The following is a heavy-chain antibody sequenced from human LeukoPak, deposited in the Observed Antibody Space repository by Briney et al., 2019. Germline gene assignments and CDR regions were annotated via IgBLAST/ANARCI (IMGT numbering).Heavy chain of an antibody. D-gene: IGHD2-2*02. CDR2: IYWDDDK. J-gene: IGHJ5*02. Sequence: SGPTLVKPTQTLTLTCTFSGFSLRNTGLAVAWIRQPPGKALGWLALIYWDDDKRYSPSLKSRLTITKDTSKNQVVLTMTNMDPVDTATYYCAHLYGPNWFDPWGQGTLVTVSS. V-gene: IGHV2-5*02. CDR1: GFSLRNTGLA. CDR3: AHLYGPNWFDP.